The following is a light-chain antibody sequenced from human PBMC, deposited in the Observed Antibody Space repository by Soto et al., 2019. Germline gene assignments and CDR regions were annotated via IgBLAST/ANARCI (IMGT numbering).Light chain of an antibody. CDR2: EVS. CDR1: SSDVGSYNL. V-gene: IGLV2-23*02. J-gene: IGLJ2*01. CDR3: CSYAGSSTSVV. Sequence: QSALTQPASVSGSPGQSITISCTGTSSDVGSYNLVSWYQQHPGKAPKLMIYEVSKRPSGVSNRFSGSKSGNTASLTICGLQAEDEADYYCCSYAGSSTSVVFGGGTQLTVL.